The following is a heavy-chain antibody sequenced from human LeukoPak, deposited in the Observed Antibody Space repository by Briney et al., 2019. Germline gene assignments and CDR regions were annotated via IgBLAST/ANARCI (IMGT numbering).Heavy chain of an antibody. Sequence: SETLSLTCTVSGGSISSYYWSWIRQPPGKGLEWIGYIYYSGSTNYNPSLKSRVTISVDTSKNQFSLKLSSVTAADTAVYYRARHIFYYGSGSPHFDYWGQGTLVTVSS. V-gene: IGHV4-59*08. CDR2: IYYSGST. CDR1: GGSISSYY. CDR3: ARHIFYYGSGSPHFDY. J-gene: IGHJ4*02. D-gene: IGHD3-10*01.